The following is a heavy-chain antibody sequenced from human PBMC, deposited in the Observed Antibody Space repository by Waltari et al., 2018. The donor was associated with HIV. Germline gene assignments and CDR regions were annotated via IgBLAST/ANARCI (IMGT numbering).Heavy chain of an antibody. Sequence: QLQLQASGPGLVKPSEPLSPTCTVSGGSISSSSYYWGWIRQPPGKGLEWIGSIYYSGSTYYNPSLKSRVTISVDTSKNQFSLKLSSVTAADTAVYYCARDRIAAPSTDPWGQGTLVTVSS. V-gene: IGHV4-39*07. CDR1: GGSISSSSYY. J-gene: IGHJ4*02. CDR2: IYYSGST. CDR3: ARDRIAAPSTDP. D-gene: IGHD6-6*01.